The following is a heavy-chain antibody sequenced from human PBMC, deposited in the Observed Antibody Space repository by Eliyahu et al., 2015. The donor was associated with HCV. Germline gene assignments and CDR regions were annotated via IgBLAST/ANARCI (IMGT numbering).Heavy chain of an antibody. J-gene: IGHJ2*01. CDR2: ISSGATES. Sequence: QALLVESGGGLVKPGGSLRLSCEASGFRFSDYYMSWIRQAPGKGLEWISYISSGATESDNADSVKGRVSISRDNAKNSLALQMNSLRVEDTAVYYCARWVVITGTWYFDLWGRGTLVTVSS. V-gene: IGHV3-11*01. D-gene: IGHD2-21*01. CDR1: GFRFSDYY. CDR3: ARWVVITGTWYFDL.